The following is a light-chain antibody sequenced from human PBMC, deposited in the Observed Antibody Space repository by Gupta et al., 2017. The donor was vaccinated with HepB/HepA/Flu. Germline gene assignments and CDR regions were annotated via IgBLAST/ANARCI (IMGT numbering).Light chain of an antibody. V-gene: IGKV1-39*01. CDR1: QSISSY. CDR2: AAS. CDR3: QQSDSTPIT. J-gene: IGKJ3*01. Sequence: DIQMPHSPSSLSASVGDRVTITCRASQSISSYLNWNQQKPGKAPKLLIYAASSLQSGVPSRFSGSGSGTDVTLTISRLQPEDFATYYCQQSDSTPITFGHGTKVDIK.